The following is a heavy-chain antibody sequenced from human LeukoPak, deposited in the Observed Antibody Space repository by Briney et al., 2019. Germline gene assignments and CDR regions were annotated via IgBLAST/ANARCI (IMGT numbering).Heavy chain of an antibody. J-gene: IGHJ3*02. Sequence: SETLSLTCTVSGGSISDYYWSWIRQPPGKGLEWIGYVSHSGSTNSNPALRSRVTMSVDTSKNQFSLKLSSVTAADTAVYYCAGYWSAFDIWGQGTMVTVSS. D-gene: IGHD2-8*02. CDR1: GGSISDYY. CDR3: AGYWSAFDI. V-gene: IGHV4-59*12. CDR2: VSHSGST.